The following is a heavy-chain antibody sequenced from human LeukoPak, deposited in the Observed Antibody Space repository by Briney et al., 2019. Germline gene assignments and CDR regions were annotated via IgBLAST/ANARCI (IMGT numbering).Heavy chain of an antibody. D-gene: IGHD1-26*01. V-gene: IGHV3-30*14. CDR2: ISYDGSNK. Sequence: PGGSLRLSCAASGFTFSSYAMHWVRQAPGKGLEWVAVISYDGSNKYYADSVKGRFTISRDNSKNTLYLQMGSLRAEDMAVYYCARGDSGSYFPDYWGQGTLVTVSS. CDR1: GFTFSSYA. CDR3: ARGDSGSYFPDY. J-gene: IGHJ4*02.